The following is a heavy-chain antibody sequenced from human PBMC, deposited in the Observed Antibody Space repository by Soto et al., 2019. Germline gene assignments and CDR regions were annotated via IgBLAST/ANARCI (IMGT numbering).Heavy chain of an antibody. CDR3: AKRRGGGGHFDY. J-gene: IGHJ4*02. CDR2: VSIGGST. D-gene: IGHD2-15*01. V-gene: IGHV3-23*01. Sequence: HPGGSLRLSCAASGFTFSSYAMGWVRQGPGKGLEWVAVVSIGGSTHYADSVRGRFTISRDNSKNTLSLQMNSLTAEDTAVYFCAKRRGGGGHFDYWGEGALVTV. CDR1: GFTFSSYA.